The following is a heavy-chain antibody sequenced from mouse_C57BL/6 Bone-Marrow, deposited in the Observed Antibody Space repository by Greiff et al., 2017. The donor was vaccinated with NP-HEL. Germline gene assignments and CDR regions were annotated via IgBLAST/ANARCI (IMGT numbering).Heavy chain of an antibody. Sequence: EVQVVESGGGLVKPGGSLKLSCAASGFTFSDYGMHWVRQAPEKGLEWVAYISSGSSTIYYADTVKGRFTISRDNAKNTLFLQMTSLRSEDTAMYYCARMDYWGQGTSVTGSS. V-gene: IGHV5-17*01. J-gene: IGHJ4*01. CDR2: ISSGSSTI. CDR1: GFTFSDYG. CDR3: ARMDY.